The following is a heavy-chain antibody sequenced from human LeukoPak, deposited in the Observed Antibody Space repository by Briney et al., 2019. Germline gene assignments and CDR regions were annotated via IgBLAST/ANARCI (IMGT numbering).Heavy chain of an antibody. V-gene: IGHV3-23*01. J-gene: IGHJ4*02. D-gene: IGHD6-13*01. Sequence: GGSLRLSCEASGFIFSSYSMSWVRQAPGKGLEWVSAITGTGGSPYSADSVKGRFTISRDNSKNTLYLQMNSLRAEDMAVYYCARLRSSSWPDYWGQGTLVTVSS. CDR1: GFIFSSYS. CDR2: ITGTGGSP. CDR3: ARLRSSSWPDY.